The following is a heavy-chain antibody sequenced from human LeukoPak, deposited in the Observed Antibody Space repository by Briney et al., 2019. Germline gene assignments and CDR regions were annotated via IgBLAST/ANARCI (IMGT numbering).Heavy chain of an antibody. CDR1: GFTASSNY. D-gene: IGHD5-24*01. CDR3: ARHPSGRMWLQQGGWFDP. V-gene: IGHV4-39*01. CDR2: MYHNGST. Sequence: GSLRLSCAASGFTASSNYMNWVRQAPGKGLEWIGSMYHNGSTYYNPSLKSRVTISVDTSKNQFSLKLTSVTAADTAVYYCARHPSGRMWLQQGGWFDPWGQGTLVTVSS. J-gene: IGHJ5*02.